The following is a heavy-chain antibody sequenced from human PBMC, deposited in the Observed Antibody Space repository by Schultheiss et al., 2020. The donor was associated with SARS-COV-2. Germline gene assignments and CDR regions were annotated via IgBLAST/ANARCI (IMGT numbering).Heavy chain of an antibody. D-gene: IGHD1-26*01. CDR1: GYSISSGYY. Sequence: SETLSLTCAVSGYSISSGYYWGWIRQPPGKGLEWIGEINHSGSTNYNPSLKSRVAISVDTSKNQFSLKLSSVTAADTAVYYCARATGGSYSGWFDPWGQGTLVTVSS. CDR3: ARATGGSYSGWFDP. J-gene: IGHJ5*02. CDR2: INHSGST. V-gene: IGHV4-38-2*01.